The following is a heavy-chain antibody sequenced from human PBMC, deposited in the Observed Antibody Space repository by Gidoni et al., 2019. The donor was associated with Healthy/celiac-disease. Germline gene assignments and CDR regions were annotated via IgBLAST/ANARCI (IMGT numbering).Heavy chain of an antibody. J-gene: IGHJ4*02. V-gene: IGHV4-30-4*01. D-gene: IGHD2-2*01. Sequence: QVQLQESGPGLVKPSQPLSLTCTVSGGSISSGDYYWSWIRQPPGKGLEWIGYIYYSGSTYYNPSLKSRVTISVDTSKNQFSLKLSSVTAADTAVYYCARLVVPAARTYYFDYWGQGTLVTVSS. CDR3: ARLVVPAARTYYFDY. CDR2: IYYSGST. CDR1: GGSISSGDYY.